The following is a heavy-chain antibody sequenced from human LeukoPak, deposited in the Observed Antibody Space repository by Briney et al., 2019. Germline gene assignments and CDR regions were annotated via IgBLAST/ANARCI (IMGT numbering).Heavy chain of an antibody. V-gene: IGHV3-74*01. Sequence: PGGSLRLSCAASGFTFSSYWMHWVRHSPGKGLVWVSRINTDGSSTSYADSVKGRFTISRDNAKNTLYLQMNSLRAEDTDVYYCASSEAPVDIWGQGTMVTVSS. D-gene: IGHD4-17*01. CDR1: GFTFSSYW. CDR3: ASSEAPVDI. CDR2: INTDGSST. J-gene: IGHJ3*02.